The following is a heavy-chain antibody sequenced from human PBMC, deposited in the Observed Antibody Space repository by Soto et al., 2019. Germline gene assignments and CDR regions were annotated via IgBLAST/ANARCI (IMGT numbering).Heavy chain of an antibody. J-gene: IGHJ5*02. CDR1: GFTVSSYY. Sequence: GGSLRLSCAVSGFTVSSYYMNWFRQTPWKGLEWGSVIYSDGSTYYADSVKGRFTISRDNSKNTLYLQMNSLRAEDTAMYYCARDAAASYCSSTSCSGGFDPWGQGTLVTVSS. CDR3: ARDAAASYCSSTSCSGGFDP. CDR2: IYSDGST. D-gene: IGHD2-2*01. V-gene: IGHV3-53*01.